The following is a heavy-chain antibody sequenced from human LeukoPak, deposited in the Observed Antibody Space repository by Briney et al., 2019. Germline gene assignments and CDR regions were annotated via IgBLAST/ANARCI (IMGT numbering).Heavy chain of an antibody. Sequence: SETLSLTCTVSGGSISSSSYYWGWIRQPPGKGLEWIGSIYYSGSTYYNPSLKSRVTISVDTSKNQFSLKLSSVTAADTAVYYCAGYFHSSGYYFDYWGQGTLVTVSS. CDR1: GGSISSSSYY. CDR3: AGYFHSSGYYFDY. J-gene: IGHJ4*02. D-gene: IGHD3-22*01. CDR2: IYYSGST. V-gene: IGHV4-39*01.